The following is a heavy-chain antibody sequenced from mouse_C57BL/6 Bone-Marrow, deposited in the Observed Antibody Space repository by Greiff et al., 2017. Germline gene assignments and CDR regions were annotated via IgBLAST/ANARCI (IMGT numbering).Heavy chain of an antibody. J-gene: IGHJ4*01. CDR3: AIYYYGSRNHYYAMDY. CDR2: IYPGSGST. V-gene: IGHV1-55*01. Sequence: QVHVKQPGAELVKPGASVKMSCKASGYTFTSYWITWVKQRPGQGLEWIGDIYPGSGSTNYNEKFKSKATLTVDTSSSTAYMQLSSRTSEDSAVYYCAIYYYGSRNHYYAMDYWGQGTSVTVSS. CDR1: GYTFTSYW. D-gene: IGHD1-1*01.